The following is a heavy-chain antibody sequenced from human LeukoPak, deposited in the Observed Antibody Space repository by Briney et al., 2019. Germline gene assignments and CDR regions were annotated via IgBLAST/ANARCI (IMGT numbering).Heavy chain of an antibody. D-gene: IGHD4-23*01. CDR1: GGSISSYY. Sequence: SETLSLTCTVSGGSISSYYWSWIRQPPGKGLEWIGYIYYSGSTNYNPSLKSRVTISVDTSKNQFSLKLSSVTAADTAVYYCARDKTGGTNWYFDLWGRGTLVTVSS. CDR2: IYYSGST. CDR3: ARDKTGGTNWYFDL. V-gene: IGHV4-59*01. J-gene: IGHJ2*01.